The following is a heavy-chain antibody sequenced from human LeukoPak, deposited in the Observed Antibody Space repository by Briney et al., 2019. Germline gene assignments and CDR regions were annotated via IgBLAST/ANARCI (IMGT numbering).Heavy chain of an antibody. D-gene: IGHD4-17*01. CDR1: GFTFSSYS. Sequence: PGGSLRLSCAASGFTFSSYSMNWVRQAPGKGLEWVSSISSSGSYIYYADSVTGRFTTSRDNAKNSLYLQMNSLRAEDTAVYYCARVPQSQYGYGDYLFDYWGQGTLVTVSS. V-gene: IGHV3-21*01. CDR3: ARVPQSQYGYGDYLFDY. J-gene: IGHJ4*02. CDR2: ISSSGSYI.